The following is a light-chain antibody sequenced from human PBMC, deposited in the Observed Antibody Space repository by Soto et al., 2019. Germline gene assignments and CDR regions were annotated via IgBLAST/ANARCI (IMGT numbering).Light chain of an antibody. V-gene: IGKV3-11*01. Sequence: EIVLTQSPATLSSFPGDRVTLSCGASQYINTRLALYQHRPGQAPRLLIYQTSIRAAGIPARFSASGSGTDFTLTISDVQPEDFALYYCHQRQSWPRTFGQGTKMDI. CDR2: QTS. J-gene: IGKJ1*01. CDR3: HQRQSWPRT. CDR1: QYINTR.